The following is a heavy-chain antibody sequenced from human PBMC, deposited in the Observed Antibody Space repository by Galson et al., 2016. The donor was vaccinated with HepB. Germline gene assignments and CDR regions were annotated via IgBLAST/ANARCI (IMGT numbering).Heavy chain of an antibody. CDR2: IGGRGDTI. CDR3: AKGRNFYDNRGYFSD. Sequence: SLRLSCAASGFTFINHAMSWVRQAPGKGLEWVSTIGGRGDTIYYAGSVKGRFTISRDNSKDTLYLQMHSLRAEDTAIYYCAKGRNFYDNRGYFSDWGQGSLVTVSS. D-gene: IGHD3-22*01. J-gene: IGHJ4*02. CDR1: GFTFINHA. V-gene: IGHV3-23*01.